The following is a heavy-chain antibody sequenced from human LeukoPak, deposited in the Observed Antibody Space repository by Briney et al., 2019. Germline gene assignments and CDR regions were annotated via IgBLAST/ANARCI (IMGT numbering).Heavy chain of an antibody. J-gene: IGHJ5*02. V-gene: IGHV3-21*01. Sequence: PGGSLRLSCAASGFTFNSYSMNWVRQAPGKGLEWVSSISSSSSYIYYADSVKGRFTSSRDNAKNSLYLQMNSLRAEDTAVYYGARDEGGSYRFDPWGQGTLVTVSS. CDR3: ARDEGGSYRFDP. CDR2: ISSSSSYI. D-gene: IGHD3-16*01. CDR1: GFTFNSYS.